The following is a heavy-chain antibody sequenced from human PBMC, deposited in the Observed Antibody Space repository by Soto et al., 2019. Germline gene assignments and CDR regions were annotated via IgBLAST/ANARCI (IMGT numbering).Heavy chain of an antibody. CDR1: GFTFSSYA. J-gene: IGHJ4*02. Sequence: LRLSCAASGFTFSSYAMHWVRQAPGKGLEWVAVISYDGSNKYYADSVKGRFTISRDNSKNTLYLQMNSLRAEDTAVYYCAGSGISSSATFDYWGQGTLVTVSS. CDR2: ISYDGSNK. CDR3: AGSGISSSATFDY. V-gene: IGHV3-30-3*01. D-gene: IGHD6-6*01.